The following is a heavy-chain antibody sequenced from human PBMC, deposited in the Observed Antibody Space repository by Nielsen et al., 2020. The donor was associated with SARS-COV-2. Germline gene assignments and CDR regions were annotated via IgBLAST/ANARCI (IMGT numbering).Heavy chain of an antibody. CDR1: GGSFSGYY. V-gene: IGHV4-31*11. D-gene: IGHD5-18*01. Sequence: SETLSLTCAVYGGSFSGYYWSWIRQHPGKGLEWIGYIYYSGSTYYNPSLKSRVTISVDTSKNQFSLKLSSVTAADTAVYYCARGGGYSYGRADYWGQGTLVTVSS. CDR2: IYYSGST. J-gene: IGHJ4*02. CDR3: ARGGGYSYGRADY.